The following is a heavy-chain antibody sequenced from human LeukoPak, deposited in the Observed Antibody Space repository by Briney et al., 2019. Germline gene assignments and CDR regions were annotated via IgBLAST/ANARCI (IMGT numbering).Heavy chain of an antibody. J-gene: IGHJ3*02. V-gene: IGHV3-30*02. CDR2: IRYDGSNK. D-gene: IGHD3-10*01. CDR1: GFTFSSYG. CDR3: AKVWFGELLTHLNAFDI. Sequence: PGGSLRLSCAASGFTFSSYGMHWVRQAPGKGLEWVAFIRYDGSNKYYADSVKGRFTISRDNSKNTLYLQMNSLRAEDTAVYYCAKVWFGELLTHLNAFDIWGQGTMVTVSS.